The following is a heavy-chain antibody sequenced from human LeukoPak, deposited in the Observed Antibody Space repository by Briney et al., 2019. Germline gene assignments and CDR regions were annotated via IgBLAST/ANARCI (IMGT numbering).Heavy chain of an antibody. Sequence: GESLKISCKGSGYSFTNYWIGWVRQAPGQRLEWMGWINAGNGNTKYSQKFQGRVTITRDTSASTAYMELSSLRSEDTAVYYCARYYYDSSGVRIFDYWGQGTLVTVSS. V-gene: IGHV1-3*01. CDR3: ARYYYDSSGVRIFDY. CDR2: INAGNGNT. CDR1: GYSFTNYW. D-gene: IGHD3-22*01. J-gene: IGHJ4*02.